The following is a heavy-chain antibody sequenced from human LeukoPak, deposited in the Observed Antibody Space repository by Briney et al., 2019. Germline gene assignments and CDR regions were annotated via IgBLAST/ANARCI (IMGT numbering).Heavy chain of an antibody. D-gene: IGHD1-26*01. V-gene: IGHV1-18*01. J-gene: IGHJ3*02. CDR3: ARDGPIVGASGAFDI. Sequence: ASVTVSCTASGYTFTSYGISWVRQAPGQGLEWMGWISAYNGNTNYAQKLQGRVTMTTDTSTSTAYMELRSLRSDDTAVYYCARDGPIVGASGAFDIWGQGTMVTVSS. CDR2: ISAYNGNT. CDR1: GYTFTSYG.